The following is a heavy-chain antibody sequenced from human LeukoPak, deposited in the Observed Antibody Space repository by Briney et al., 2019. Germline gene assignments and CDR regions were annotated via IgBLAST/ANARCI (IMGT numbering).Heavy chain of an antibody. Sequence: PGRSLRLSCAASGFTFSSYAMHWVRQAPGKGLEWVAVISYDGSNKYYADSVKGRFTISRDNSKNTLYLQMNSLRAEDTAVYYCARDLRTYGDYPSFQHWGQGTLVTVSS. CDR3: ARDLRTYGDYPSFQH. V-gene: IGHV3-30-3*01. J-gene: IGHJ1*01. D-gene: IGHD4-17*01. CDR2: ISYDGSNK. CDR1: GFTFSSYA.